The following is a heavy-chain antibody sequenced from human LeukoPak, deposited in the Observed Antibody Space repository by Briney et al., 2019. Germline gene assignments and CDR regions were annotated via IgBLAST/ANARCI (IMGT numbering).Heavy chain of an antibody. D-gene: IGHD4-17*01. Sequence: SESMSLTCAVYGGSFSGYNWSWIRLPPGKGLEGIGEINHRGSTNYNPSLKSRVTISVDTSKNQFSLKLSSVTAADTAVYYCARDGDYVSWYFDLWGRGTLVTVSS. J-gene: IGHJ2*01. CDR3: ARDGDYVSWYFDL. CDR1: GGSFSGYN. CDR2: INHRGST. V-gene: IGHV4-34*01.